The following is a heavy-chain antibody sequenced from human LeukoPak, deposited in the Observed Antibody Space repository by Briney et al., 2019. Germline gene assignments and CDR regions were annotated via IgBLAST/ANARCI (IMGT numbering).Heavy chain of an antibody. V-gene: IGHV3-23*01. CDR3: AKDVRDIVVLIDTYMY. Sequence: PGGSLRLSCVASGFMFNKYGMSWVRQAPGKGLEWVSVISGGGGRTYYGDSVKGRFTISRDNSKNTVYLQTNSLRAEDTAVYYCAKDVRDIVVLIDTYMYWGQGTLVTVSS. CDR1: GFMFNKYG. J-gene: IGHJ4*02. CDR2: ISGGGGRT. D-gene: IGHD2-21*01.